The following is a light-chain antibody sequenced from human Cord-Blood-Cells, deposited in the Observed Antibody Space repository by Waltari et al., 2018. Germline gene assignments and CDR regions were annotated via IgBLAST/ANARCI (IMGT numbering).Light chain of an antibody. J-gene: IGKJ4*01. CDR3: QQRSNWPLT. Sequence: EIVLTQSPATLSLSPGERATLSCRASQSVSSYLAWYQQKPGQAPTLLIYDASNRANGIPARFSGSGSGTDFTLTISSLEPEDFAVYCCQQRSNWPLTFGGGTKVEIK. V-gene: IGKV3-11*01. CDR2: DAS. CDR1: QSVSSY.